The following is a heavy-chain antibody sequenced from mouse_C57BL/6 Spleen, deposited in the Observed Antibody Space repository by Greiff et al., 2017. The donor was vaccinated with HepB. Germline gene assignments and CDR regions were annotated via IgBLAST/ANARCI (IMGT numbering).Heavy chain of an antibody. D-gene: IGHD1-1*01. J-gene: IGHJ4*01. CDR1: GYSFTGYY. V-gene: IGHV1-42*01. CDR2: INPSTGGT. Sequence: VQLKESGPELVKPGASVKISCKASGYSFTGYYMNWVKQSPEKSLEWIGEINPSTGGTTYNQKFKAKATLTVDKSSSTAYMQLKSLTSEDSAVYYCARSYGSVYYYAMDYWGQGTSVTVSS. CDR3: ARSYGSVYYYAMDY.